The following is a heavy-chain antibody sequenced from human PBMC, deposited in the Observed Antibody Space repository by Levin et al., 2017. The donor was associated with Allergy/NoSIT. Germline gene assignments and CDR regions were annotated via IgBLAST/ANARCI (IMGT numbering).Heavy chain of an antibody. CDR3: ARDPDCSSTSCYTATQ. J-gene: IGHJ4*02. CDR1: GFTVSSNY. Sequence: GESLKISCAASGFTVSSNYMSWVRQAPGKGLEWVSVIYSGGSTYYADSVKGRFTISRDNSKNTLYLQMNSLRAEDTAVYYCARDPDCSSTSCYTATQWGQGTLVTVSS. D-gene: IGHD2-2*02. CDR2: IYSGGST. V-gene: IGHV3-66*01.